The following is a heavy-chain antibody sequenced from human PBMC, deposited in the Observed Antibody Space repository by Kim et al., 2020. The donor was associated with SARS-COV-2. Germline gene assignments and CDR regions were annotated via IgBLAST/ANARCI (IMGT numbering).Heavy chain of an antibody. V-gene: IGHV3-74*01. Sequence: TSYADSVKGRFTISRDNAKNTLYLQMNSLRAEDTAVYYCARVLRYYFDYWGQGTLVTVSS. CDR3: ARVLRYYFDY. CDR2: T. J-gene: IGHJ4*02. D-gene: IGHD3-10*01.